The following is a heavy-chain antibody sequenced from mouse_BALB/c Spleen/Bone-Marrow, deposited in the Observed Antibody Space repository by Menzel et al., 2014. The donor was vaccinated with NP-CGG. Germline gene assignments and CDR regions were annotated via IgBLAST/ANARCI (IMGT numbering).Heavy chain of an antibody. CDR3: ARYWSGFAY. CDR2: IHPNSGNT. D-gene: IGHD4-1*01. Sequence: VQLQQSGSVLVRPGASVKLSCKASGYTFTSSWMHWAKQRPGQGLEWIGEIHPNSGNTNYNEKFKDKATLTVDTSSSTAYVDLSSLTSEDSAVYYCARYWSGFAYWGQGTLVTVSA. V-gene: IGHV1S130*01. J-gene: IGHJ3*01. CDR1: GYTFTSSW.